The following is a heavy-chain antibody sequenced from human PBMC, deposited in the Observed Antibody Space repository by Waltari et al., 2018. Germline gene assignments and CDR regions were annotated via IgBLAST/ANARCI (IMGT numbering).Heavy chain of an antibody. Sequence: QVQLVQSGAEVKKPGSSVKVSCKASGGTFSSYAISWVRQAPGQGLEWMGRIIPILGIANYAQKFQGRVTITADKATSTAYMELSSLRSEDTAVYYCARDKSDCSGGSCYSYYYYGMDVWGQGTTVTVSS. CDR1: GGTFSSYA. CDR3: ARDKSDCSGGSCYSYYYYGMDV. V-gene: IGHV1-69*09. J-gene: IGHJ6*02. CDR2: IIPILGIA. D-gene: IGHD2-15*01.